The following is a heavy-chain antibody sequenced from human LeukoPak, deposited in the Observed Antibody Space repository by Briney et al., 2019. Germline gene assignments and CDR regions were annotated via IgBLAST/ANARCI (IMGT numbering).Heavy chain of an antibody. V-gene: IGHV3-21*01. J-gene: IGHJ4*02. D-gene: IGHD6-19*01. CDR1: GFTFSSYS. CDR3: ARDGRIAVAGTLDY. CDR2: ISSSSSSYI. Sequence: GGSLRLSCAASGFTFSSYSMNWVRQAPGKGLEWVSSISSSSSSYIYYADSVKGRFTISRDNAKNSLYLQMNSLRAEDTAVYYCARDGRIAVAGTLDYWGQGTLVTVSS.